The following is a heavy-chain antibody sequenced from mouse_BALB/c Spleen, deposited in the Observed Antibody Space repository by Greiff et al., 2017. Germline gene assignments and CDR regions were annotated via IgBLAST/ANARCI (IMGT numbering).Heavy chain of an antibody. J-gene: IGHJ1*01. CDR3: AIYYYGSRPAGGYFDV. CDR2: ISYSGST. D-gene: IGHD1-1*01. Sequence: EVKLQESGPGLVKPSQSLSLTCTVTGYSITSDYAWNWVRQFPGNKLEWMGYISYSGSTSYNPSLKSRISITRDTSKNQFFLQLNSVTTEDTATYYCAIYYYGSRPAGGYFDVWGAGTTVTVSS. V-gene: IGHV3-2*02. CDR1: GYSITSDYA.